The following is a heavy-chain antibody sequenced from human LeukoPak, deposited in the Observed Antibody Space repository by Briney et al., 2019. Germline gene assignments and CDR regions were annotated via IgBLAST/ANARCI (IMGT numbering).Heavy chain of an antibody. V-gene: IGHV1-18*01. CDR2: ISAYNGNT. D-gene: IGHD3-10*01. Sequence: GASVKVSCKASGYTFTSYGISWVRQAPGQGLEWMGWISAYNGNTNYAQKLQGGVTMTTDTSTSTAYMELRSLRSDDTAVYYCARALWFGEHSGYYYMDVWGKGTTVTVSS. J-gene: IGHJ6*03. CDR1: GYTFTSYG. CDR3: ARALWFGEHSGYYYMDV.